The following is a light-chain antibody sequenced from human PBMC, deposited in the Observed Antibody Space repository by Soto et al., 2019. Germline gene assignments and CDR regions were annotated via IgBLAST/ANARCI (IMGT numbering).Light chain of an antibody. V-gene: IGKV1-5*03. Sequence: DIQMTQSPSTLSASVGDRVTITCRASQSISNWLAWYQQKPGKAPKLLIYLASSLESGVPSRFSGSGSGTEFTLTISNLQPDDFATYYCQQSNTYSWTFGQGTKVE. CDR3: QQSNTYSWT. CDR2: LAS. J-gene: IGKJ1*01. CDR1: QSISNW.